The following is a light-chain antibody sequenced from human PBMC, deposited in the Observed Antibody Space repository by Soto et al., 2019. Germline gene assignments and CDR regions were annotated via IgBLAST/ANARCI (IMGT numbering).Light chain of an antibody. J-gene: IGKJ1*01. CDR3: QQYYISPT. Sequence: EIVLTQSQGTLSLSPGERATLSCRSSNSVSSNYLAWYQQKPGQAPRLLIYDVSSRSTGIPDRFSGSGSGTDFPHTISGLEPVHFAVYYCQQYYISPTFRQGTKVEIK. CDR2: DVS. CDR1: NSVSSNY. V-gene: IGKV3-20*01.